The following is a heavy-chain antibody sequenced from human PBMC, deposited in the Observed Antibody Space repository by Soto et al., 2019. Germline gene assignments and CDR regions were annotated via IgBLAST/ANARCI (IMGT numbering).Heavy chain of an antibody. CDR2: ISSSSSYI. D-gene: IGHD6-13*01. Sequence: GGSLRLSCAASGFTFSSYSMNWVRQAPGKGLEWVSSISSSSSYIYYADSVKGRFTISRDNAKNSLYLQMNSLRAEDTAVYYCGVRHRAAVFPPGPFDYWGQGTLVTVSS. CDR1: GFTFSSYS. CDR3: GVRHRAAVFPPGPFDY. V-gene: IGHV3-21*01. J-gene: IGHJ4*02.